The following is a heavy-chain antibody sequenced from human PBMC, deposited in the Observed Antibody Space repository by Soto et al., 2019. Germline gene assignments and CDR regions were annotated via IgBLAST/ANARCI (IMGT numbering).Heavy chain of an antibody. V-gene: IGHV1-18*01. CDR2: ISGYNGNT. CDR3: AREGQAPYYYYGMDV. J-gene: IGHJ6*02. CDR1: GYTFTNYG. Sequence: QVQVVQSGDEVKKPGASVKVSCKASGYTFTNYGFSWVRQAPGQGLEWMGWISGYNGNTKYAEKFQGRVNMTTDTSTSTAHMELRRLRSDDTAVYYCAREGQAPYYYYGMDVWGQGTAVTVSS.